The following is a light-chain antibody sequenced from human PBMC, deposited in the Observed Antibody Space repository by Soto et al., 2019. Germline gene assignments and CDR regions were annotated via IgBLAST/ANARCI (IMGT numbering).Light chain of an antibody. CDR3: CSYAGSSTFVV. CDR2: EVS. V-gene: IGLV2-23*02. CDR1: SSDVGSYNL. J-gene: IGLJ2*01. Sequence: QSVLTQPASVSGSPGQSITISCTGTSSDVGSYNLVSWYQQHPGKAPKLMIYEVSKRPSGVSNRFSGSKSGNTASLTISGHQAEDEAGYYCCSYAGSSTFVVFGGGTKLTVL.